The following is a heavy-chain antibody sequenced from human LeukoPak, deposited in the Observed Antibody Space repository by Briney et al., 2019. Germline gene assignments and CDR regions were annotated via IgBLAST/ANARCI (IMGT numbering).Heavy chain of an antibody. V-gene: IGHV4-39*01. CDR3: ARPHYYDSSGYYYVGAFDI. D-gene: IGHD3-22*01. Sequence: SEALSLTCTVSGGSISSSSYYWGWIRQPPGKGLEWIGSIYYSGSTYYNPSLKSRVTISVDTSKNQFSLKLSSVTAADTAVYYCARPHYYDSSGYYYVGAFDIWGQGTMVTVSS. CDR2: IYYSGST. CDR1: GGSISSSSYY. J-gene: IGHJ3*02.